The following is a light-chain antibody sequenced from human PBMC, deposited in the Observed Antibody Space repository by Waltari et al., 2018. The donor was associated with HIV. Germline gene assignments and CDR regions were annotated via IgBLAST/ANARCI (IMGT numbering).Light chain of an antibody. J-gene: IGLJ1*01. CDR2: DNK. CDR3: GTWGSSLSAFV. Sequence: QSVLTQPPSVSAAPGPRVTISCSGSSSNIGNNYVSWYQQLPRTAPKLLNYDNKKPPSGILDRCASSKSGTSDTLAITGLETGDEADYYCGTWGSSLSAFVFGTGTTVTVL. CDR1: SSNIGNNY. V-gene: IGLV1-51*01.